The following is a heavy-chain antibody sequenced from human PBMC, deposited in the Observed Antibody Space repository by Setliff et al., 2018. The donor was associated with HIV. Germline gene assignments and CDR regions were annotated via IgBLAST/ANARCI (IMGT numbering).Heavy chain of an antibody. V-gene: IGHV4-31*03. CDR1: GVSISSGSYY. Sequence: SETLSLTCTVSGVSISSGSYYWSWIRQDPGKGLEWIGYIYNRGSAYYNPSLKSRVSISLDTPKNQFSLTLSSMTAADTAVYYCARGGAFWSGYYGFDYWGQGTLVTVSS. D-gene: IGHD3-3*01. CDR2: IYNRGSA. J-gene: IGHJ4*02. CDR3: ARGGAFWSGYYGFDY.